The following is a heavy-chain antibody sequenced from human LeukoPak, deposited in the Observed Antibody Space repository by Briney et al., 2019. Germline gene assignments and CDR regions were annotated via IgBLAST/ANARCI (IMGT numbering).Heavy chain of an antibody. J-gene: IGHJ4*02. Sequence: PGGSLRLPCAASGFTFSSYWMSWVRQAPGKGLEWVANIKQDGSDKYYVDSVKGRLTISRDNAKNSLYLQINSLRAEDTAVYYCARKTVVGSYFDYWGQGTPVTVSS. CDR2: IKQDGSDK. V-gene: IGHV3-7*03. D-gene: IGHD4-23*01. CDR1: GFTFSSYW. CDR3: ARKTVVGSYFDY.